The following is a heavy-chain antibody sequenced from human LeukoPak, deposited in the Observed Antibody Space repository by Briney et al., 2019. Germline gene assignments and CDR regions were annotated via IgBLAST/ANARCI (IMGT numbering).Heavy chain of an antibody. Sequence: GGSLRLSCAASGFTFSSYWMHRVRQGPEKGLVWVARISTDGSFTSYADSVKGRFTISRDNAKNTLYLQMNSLRDEDTAVYYCARGYGTVWGQGTLVAVSS. D-gene: IGHD5-18*01. J-gene: IGHJ4*02. CDR1: GFTFSSYW. V-gene: IGHV3-74*01. CDR2: ISTDGSFT. CDR3: ARGYGTV.